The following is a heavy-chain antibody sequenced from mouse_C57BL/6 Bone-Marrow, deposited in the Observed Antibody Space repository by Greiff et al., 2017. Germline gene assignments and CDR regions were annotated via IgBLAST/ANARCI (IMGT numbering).Heavy chain of an antibody. V-gene: IGHV1-78*01. D-gene: IGHD1-1*01. CDR1: GYTFTDHT. J-gene: IGHJ4*01. Sequence: VQLQQSDAVLVKPGASVKISCKVSGYTFTDHTLHWMKQRPEQGLEWIGYIYPRDGSTKYNEKFKGKATLTGDKSSSTAYMQLNSLTSEDSAVYFCAREYYGSGHYCARDYWGQGTSVTVSS. CDR2: IYPRDGST. CDR3: AREYYGSGHYCARDY.